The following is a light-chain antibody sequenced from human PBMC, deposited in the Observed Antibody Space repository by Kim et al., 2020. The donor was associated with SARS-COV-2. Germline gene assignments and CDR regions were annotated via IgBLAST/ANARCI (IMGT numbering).Light chain of an antibody. CDR1: SSDVGGYNY. CDR3: SSYTSISTYV. Sequence: QSALTQPASVSGSPGQSITISCTGTSSDVGGYNYVSWYQQHPGKAPKLMIYDVSKRPSGVSNRLSGSKSGNTASLTISGLQAEDEADYYCSSYTSISTYVFGTGTKVTVL. CDR2: DVS. J-gene: IGLJ1*01. V-gene: IGLV2-14*01.